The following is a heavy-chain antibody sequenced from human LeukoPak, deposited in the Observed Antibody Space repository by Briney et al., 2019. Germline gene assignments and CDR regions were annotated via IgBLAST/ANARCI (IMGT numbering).Heavy chain of an antibody. J-gene: IGHJ4*02. D-gene: IGHD6-6*01. CDR2: ISYDGSNK. CDR3: ARGLIAARPYFDY. CDR1: GFTFSSYA. V-gene: IGHV3-30-3*01. Sequence: GGSLRLSCAASGFTFSSYAMHWVRQAPGKGLEWVAVISYDGSNKYYADSVKGRFTISRDNSKNTLYLQMNSLRAEDTAVYYCARGLIAARPYFDYWGQGTLVTVSS.